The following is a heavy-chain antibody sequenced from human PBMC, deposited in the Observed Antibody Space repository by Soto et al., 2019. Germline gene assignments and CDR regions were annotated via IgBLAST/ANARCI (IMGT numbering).Heavy chain of an antibody. CDR1: GFTSSSFE. CDR3: VRDIAMVRYLIRDY. J-gene: IGHJ4*02. CDR2: ISSSGRTR. V-gene: IGHV3-48*03. Sequence: GGSRRLSGAACGFTSSSFEMKWVRQAPGKGREWSSYISSSGRTRYYADSVKGRFPISRDNAKSSLFLQMNSLRSEPTAAYYCVRDIAMVRYLIRDYWGQGTLVTVSS. D-gene: IGHD3-10*01.